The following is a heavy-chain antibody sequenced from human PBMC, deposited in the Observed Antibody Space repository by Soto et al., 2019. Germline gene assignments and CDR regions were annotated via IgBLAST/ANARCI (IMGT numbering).Heavy chain of an antibody. D-gene: IGHD1-1*01. CDR2: INPNSGGT. V-gene: IGHV1-2*04. CDR3: ARDQVGQLVLDY. Sequence: GASVKVSCKAPGYTFTGYYMHWVRQAPGQGLEWMGWINPNSGGTNYAQKFQGWVTMTRDTSISTAYMELSRLRSDDTAVYYCARDQVGQLVLDYWGQGTLVTVSS. CDR1: GYTFTGYY. J-gene: IGHJ4*02.